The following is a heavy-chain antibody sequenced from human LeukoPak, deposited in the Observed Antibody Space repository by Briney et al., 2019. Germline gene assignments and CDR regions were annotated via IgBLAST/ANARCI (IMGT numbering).Heavy chain of an antibody. CDR3: AKSRFGELSPYYYYYYYMDV. CDR1: GGTFSSYA. D-gene: IGHD3-10*01. V-gene: IGHV1-8*02. Sequence: ASVKVSCKASGGTFSSYAINWVRQATGQGLEWMGWMNPNSGNTGYAQKFQGRVTMTRNTSISTAYMELSSLRSEDTAVYYCAKSRFGELSPYYYYYYYMDVWGKGTTVTVSS. J-gene: IGHJ6*03. CDR2: MNPNSGNT.